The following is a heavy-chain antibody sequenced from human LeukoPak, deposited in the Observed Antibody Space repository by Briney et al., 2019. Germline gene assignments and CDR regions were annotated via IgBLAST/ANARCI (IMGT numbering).Heavy chain of an antibody. V-gene: IGHV4-34*01. Sequence: SETLSLTCAVYGGSFSGYYWSWIRQPPGKGLEWIGEINHSGSTNYNPSLKSRVTISVDTSKNQFSLKLSSVTAADTAVYYCARGPGYSSGWYWGNWVDPWGQGTLVTVSS. CDR3: ARGPGYSSGWYWGNWVDP. CDR1: GGSFSGYY. J-gene: IGHJ5*02. D-gene: IGHD6-19*01. CDR2: INHSGST.